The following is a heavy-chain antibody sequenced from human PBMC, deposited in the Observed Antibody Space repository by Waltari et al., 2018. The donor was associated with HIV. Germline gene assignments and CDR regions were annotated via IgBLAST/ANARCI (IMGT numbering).Heavy chain of an antibody. CDR1: GFTFSSYG. D-gene: IGHD3-10*01. CDR3: ARDHHVFYYGSGSYYYYYGMDV. CDR2: IWYDGSNK. Sequence: QVQLVESGGGVVQPGRSLRLSCAASGFTFSSYGLHWVRQAPGKGLEWVEVIWYDGSNKYYADSVKGRFTISRDNSKNTLYLQMNSLRAEDTAVYYCARDHHVFYYGSGSYYYYYGMDVWGQGTTVTVSS. J-gene: IGHJ6*02. V-gene: IGHV3-33*01.